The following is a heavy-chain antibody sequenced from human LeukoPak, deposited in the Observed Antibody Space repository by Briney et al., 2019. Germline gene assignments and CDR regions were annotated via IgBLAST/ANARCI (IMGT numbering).Heavy chain of an antibody. J-gene: IGHJ4*02. V-gene: IGHV1-46*01. D-gene: IGHD6-13*01. CDR1: GYTFTIYY. CDR2: INPSGGST. Sequence: ASVKVCCKAAGYTFTIYYMHWVRQAPGQGLEWMGIINPSGGSTSYAQKFQGRGTMTRDTSTSTVYMELSSLRSEETAVYYRARGSQGYSSSCPYWGEGTLVTVSS. CDR3: ARGSQGYSSSCPY.